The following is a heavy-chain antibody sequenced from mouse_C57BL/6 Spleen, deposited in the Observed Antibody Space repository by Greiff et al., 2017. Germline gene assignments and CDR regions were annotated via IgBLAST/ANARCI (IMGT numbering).Heavy chain of an antibody. Sequence: LQESGAELVKPGASVKLSCKASGYTFTEYTIHWVKQRSGQGLEWIGWFYPGSGSIKYNEKFKDKATLTADKSSSTVYMELSRLTSEDSAVYFCARHEGESQLRPSWFAYWGQGTLVTVSA. CDR3: ARHEGESQLRPSWFAY. CDR2: FYPGSGSI. J-gene: IGHJ3*01. V-gene: IGHV1-62-2*01. D-gene: IGHD3-2*02. CDR1: GYTFTEYT.